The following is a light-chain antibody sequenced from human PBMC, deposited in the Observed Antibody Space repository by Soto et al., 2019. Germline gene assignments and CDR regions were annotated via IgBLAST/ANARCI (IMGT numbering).Light chain of an antibody. Sequence: QSVLTQPPSASGTPGQGVTISCSGSSSNIGTNTVNWYKQLPGTAPKLLIYSNDLRPSGVPDRFSGSKSGTSASLAISWLPSEDEADYYCEAWDDSRYGAVFGGGTKLTVL. CDR3: EAWDDSRYGAV. J-gene: IGLJ2*01. V-gene: IGLV1-44*01. CDR1: SSNIGTNT. CDR2: SND.